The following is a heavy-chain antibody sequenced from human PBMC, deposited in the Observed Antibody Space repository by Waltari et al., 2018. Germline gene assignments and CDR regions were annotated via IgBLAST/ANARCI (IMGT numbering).Heavy chain of an antibody. D-gene: IGHD3-3*01. CDR1: GFTFSSYG. CDR3: FAEYYGGNSGAFDI. V-gene: IGHV3-30*03. Sequence: QVQLVESGGGVVQPGRSLRLSCAASGFTFSSYGMQWVRQAPGKGLEWVAVISYDGSNKYYADSVKGRFTISRDNSKNTLYLQMNSLRAEDTAVYYCFAEYYGGNSGAFDIWGQGTMVTVSS. CDR2: ISYDGSNK. J-gene: IGHJ3*02.